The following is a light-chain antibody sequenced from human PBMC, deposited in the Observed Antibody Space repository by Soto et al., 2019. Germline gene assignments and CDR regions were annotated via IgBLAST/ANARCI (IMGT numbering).Light chain of an antibody. CDR1: SSDVGGYNY. CDR3: SSYTSSSTYV. Sequence: QSALTQPASVSGSPGQSITISCTGTSSDVGGYNYVSWYQQHPGKAPKLMIYEASNRPSGVSTRSSGSKSGNTASLSISGLQAEDEADYYCSSYTSSSTYVFGTGTKLTVL. CDR2: EAS. V-gene: IGLV2-14*01. J-gene: IGLJ1*01.